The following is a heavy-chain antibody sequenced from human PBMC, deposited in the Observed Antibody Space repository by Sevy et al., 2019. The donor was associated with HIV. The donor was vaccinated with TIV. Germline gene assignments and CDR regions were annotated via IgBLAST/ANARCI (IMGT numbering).Heavy chain of an antibody. CDR2: ISWNSGSI. CDR3: VRDGGDEYGAGSYYGPFDY. J-gene: IGHJ4*02. CDR1: GFTFDDYA. V-gene: IGHV3-9*01. D-gene: IGHD3-10*01. Sequence: SLKISCAASGFTFDDYAMHWVRQAPGKGLEWVSGISWNSGSIGYADSVKGRFTISRDNAKNSLYLQMNSLRADDTAVYYCVRDGGDEYGAGSYYGPFDYWGRGTLVTVSS.